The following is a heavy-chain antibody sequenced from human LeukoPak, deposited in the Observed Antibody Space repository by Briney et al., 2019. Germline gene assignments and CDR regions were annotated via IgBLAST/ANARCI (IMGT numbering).Heavy chain of an antibody. CDR3: ASSTIFGVVANWFDP. Sequence: SETLSFTCAVYGGSFSGYSWSWIRQSPGKGLEWIGEINHSGSTNYNPSLKSRVTISVDTSKNQFSLKVRSVTAADTAVYYCASSTIFGVVANWFDPWGQGTLVTVSS. CDR1: GGSFSGYS. CDR2: INHSGST. V-gene: IGHV4-34*01. D-gene: IGHD3-3*01. J-gene: IGHJ5*02.